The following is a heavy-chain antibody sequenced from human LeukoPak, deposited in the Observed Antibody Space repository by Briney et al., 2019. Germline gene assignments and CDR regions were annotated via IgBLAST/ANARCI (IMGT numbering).Heavy chain of an antibody. D-gene: IGHD3-16*01. J-gene: IGHJ5*02. CDR2: TYYRSKWNT. CDR1: GDSVSSNLVT. V-gene: IGHV6-1*01. Sequence: SQTLSLTCAISGDSVSSNLVTWNWIRQSPSRGLEWLGRTYYRSKWNTDYAISVKSRITVTPDTSKNQFSLQLNSVTPDDTAVYYCARATSGSFDPWGQGTLVTVSS. CDR3: ARATSGSFDP.